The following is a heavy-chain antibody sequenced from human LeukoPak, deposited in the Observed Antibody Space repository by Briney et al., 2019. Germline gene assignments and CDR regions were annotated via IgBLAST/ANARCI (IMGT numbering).Heavy chain of an antibody. CDR3: ARGRRVPAAMGNWFDP. J-gene: IGHJ5*02. V-gene: IGHV3-7*04. Sequence: PGGSLRLSCTASGFTFSSYWMSWVRQAPGKGLEWVANINQDGSEKYYVDSVKGRFTTSRDNAKNSLYPQMNSLRAEDTAVYYCARGRRVPAAMGNWFDPWGQGTLVTVSS. CDR2: INQDGSEK. CDR1: GFTFSSYW. D-gene: IGHD2-2*01.